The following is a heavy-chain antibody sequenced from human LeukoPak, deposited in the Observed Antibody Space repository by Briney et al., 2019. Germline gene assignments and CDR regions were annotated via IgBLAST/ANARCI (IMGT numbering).Heavy chain of an antibody. CDR1: GFTFSSYS. V-gene: IGHV3-21*01. D-gene: IGHD6-19*01. CDR3: ARMGIAVAVVYF. CDR2: ISSSSSYI. J-gene: IGHJ4*02. Sequence: WGSLRLSCAASGFTFSSYSMNWVRQAPGKGLEWVSSISSSSSYIYYADSVKGRFTISRDNAKNSLYLQMNSLRAEDTAVYYCARMGIAVAVVYFWGQGTLVTVSS.